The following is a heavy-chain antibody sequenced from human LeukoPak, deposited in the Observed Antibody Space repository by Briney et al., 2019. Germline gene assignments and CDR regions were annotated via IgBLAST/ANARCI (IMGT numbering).Heavy chain of an antibody. J-gene: IGHJ5*02. CDR2: IYYSGST. V-gene: IGHV4-39*01. Sequence: SETLSLTCTVSGGSISSYYWGWIRQPPGKGLEWIGSIYYSGSTYYNPSLKSRVTISVDTSKNQFSLKLSSVTAADTAVYYCAGQAAAGTNWFDPWGQGTLVTVSS. CDR3: AGQAAAGTNWFDP. D-gene: IGHD6-13*01. CDR1: GGSISSYY.